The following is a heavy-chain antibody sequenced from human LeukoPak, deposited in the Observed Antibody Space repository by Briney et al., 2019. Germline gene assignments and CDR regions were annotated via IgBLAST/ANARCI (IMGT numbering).Heavy chain of an antibody. D-gene: IGHD6-13*01. V-gene: IGHV4-61*01. CDR1: GGSVSSGSYY. CDR3: ARDSSSSWYDYYYGMDV. CDR2: IYYSGST. Sequence: PSETLSLTCTVSGGSVSSGSYYWSWIRQPPGKGLEWNGYIYYSGSTNYNPSLKSRVTISVDTSKNQFSLKLSSVTAADTAVYYCARDSSSSWYDYYYGMDVWGQGTTVTVSS. J-gene: IGHJ6*02.